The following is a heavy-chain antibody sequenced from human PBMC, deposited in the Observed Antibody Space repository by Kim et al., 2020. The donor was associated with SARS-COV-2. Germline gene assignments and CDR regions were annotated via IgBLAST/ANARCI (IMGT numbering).Heavy chain of an antibody. V-gene: IGHV1-69*13. Sequence: SVKVSCKASGGTFSSYAISWVRQAPGQGLEWMGGIIPIFGTANYAQKFQGRVTITADESTSTAYMELSSLRSEDTAVYYCARVRNDGGYFDYWGQGTLVTVSS. CDR3: ARVRNDGGYFDY. CDR2: IIPIFGTA. J-gene: IGHJ4*02. D-gene: IGHD1-1*01. CDR1: GGTFSSYA.